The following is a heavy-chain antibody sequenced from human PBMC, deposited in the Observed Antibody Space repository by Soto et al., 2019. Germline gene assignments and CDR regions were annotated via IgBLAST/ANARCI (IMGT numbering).Heavy chain of an antibody. CDR1: GFTFSSFA. D-gene: IGHD6-13*01. J-gene: IGHJ4*02. Sequence: PGGYLRLSCAASGFTFSSFAMSWVRQAPGKGLDWVSAISGSGGSTYSADSVKGRFTISRDNSKNTLYLQMSSLRAEDTAVYYCARGFSAGKGSPPDFRGQGSLVTVSS. CDR2: ISGSGGST. CDR3: ARGFSAGKGSPPDF. V-gene: IGHV3-23*01.